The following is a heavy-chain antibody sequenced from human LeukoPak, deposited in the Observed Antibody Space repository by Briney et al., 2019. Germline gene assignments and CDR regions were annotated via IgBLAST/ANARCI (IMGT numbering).Heavy chain of an antibody. CDR2: IKSKADGETT. J-gene: IGHJ6*02. Sequence: PGGSLRLSCAASGFTFSNAWMSWVRQAPGMGLEWVGCIKSKADGETTEYAAPVKGRFTISRDDSKNTLYLQMNSLKTEDTAVYYCTTSIVGATGRLGYDYGMDVWGQGTTVTVSS. D-gene: IGHD1-26*01. CDR1: GFTFSNAW. V-gene: IGHV3-15*01. CDR3: TTSIVGATGRLGYDYGMDV.